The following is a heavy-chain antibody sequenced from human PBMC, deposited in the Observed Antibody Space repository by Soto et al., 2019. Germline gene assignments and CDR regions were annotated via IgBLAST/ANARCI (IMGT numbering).Heavy chain of an antibody. Sequence: QLQLQESGSGLVKPSPTLSLTCAVSGGSISSGGHSWSWIRQPPGKGLEWIGYISHSGSTYYNPSLKSRVTISVDRSKNQFSLKLSSVTAADTAVYYCARGGLLPDYWGQGTLVTVSS. CDR2: ISHSGST. J-gene: IGHJ4*02. V-gene: IGHV4-30-2*01. D-gene: IGHD6-19*01. CDR3: ARGGLLPDY. CDR1: GGSISSGGHS.